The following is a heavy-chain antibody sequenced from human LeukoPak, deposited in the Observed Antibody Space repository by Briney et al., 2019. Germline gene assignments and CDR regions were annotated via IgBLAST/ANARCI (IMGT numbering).Heavy chain of an antibody. J-gene: IGHJ4*02. CDR3: ARDPGRSDYTFDS. D-gene: IGHD3-10*01. Sequence: GGSLRLSCAASGFSISSYNMNWVRQAPGKGLEWVSDIRSSGTTTYYADTVKGRFTISRDNAKNSLYLQMNSLRDEDTAVYYCARDPGRSDYTFDSWGQGTLVTVSS. CDR1: GFSISSYN. CDR2: IRSSGTTT. V-gene: IGHV3-48*02.